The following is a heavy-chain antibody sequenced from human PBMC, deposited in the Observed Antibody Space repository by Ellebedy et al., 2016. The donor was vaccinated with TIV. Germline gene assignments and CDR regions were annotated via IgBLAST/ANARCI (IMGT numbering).Heavy chain of an antibody. Sequence: ASVKVSCKASGYSFTGYYIHWVRQAPGQGLEWMGWINPNTDGTKYAQKFQGRVTMGKDTSISTAYMELTRLRSDDTAVYYCARMVTAHFDYWGQGTLVTVSS. CDR1: GYSFTGYY. V-gene: IGHV1-2*02. J-gene: IGHJ4*02. CDR2: INPNTDGT. CDR3: ARMVTAHFDY. D-gene: IGHD2-21*02.